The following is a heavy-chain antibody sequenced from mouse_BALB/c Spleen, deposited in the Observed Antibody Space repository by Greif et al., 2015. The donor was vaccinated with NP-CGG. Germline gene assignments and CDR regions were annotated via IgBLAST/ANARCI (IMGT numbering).Heavy chain of an antibody. J-gene: IGHJ4*01. V-gene: IGHV14-3*02. CDR2: IDPANGNT. CDR1: GFNIKDTY. Sequence: EVKVVESGGELVKPGASVKLSCTASGFNIKDTYMHWVKQRPEQGLEWIGRIDPANGNTKYDPKFQGKATITADTSSNTAYLQLSSLTSEDTAVYYCARYYDMDFWGQGTSVTVSS. CDR3: ARYYDMDF.